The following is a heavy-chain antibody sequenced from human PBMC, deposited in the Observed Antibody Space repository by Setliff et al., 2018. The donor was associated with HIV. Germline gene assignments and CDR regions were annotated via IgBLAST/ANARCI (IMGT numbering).Heavy chain of an antibody. J-gene: IGHJ6*03. CDR2: ISHRGNT. D-gene: IGHD3-10*01. V-gene: IGHV4-39*07. CDR3: ARTLSTMVKTDGYYDYYYMDV. CDR1: GGSISSSTFF. Sequence: SETLSLTCSVSGGSISSSTFFWAWIRQPPGKGLEWIASISHRGNTYNHPSLKSRVTISVDTSKNQFSLNLNSVTAADTAVYYCARTLSTMVKTDGYYDYYYMDVWGKGTTVTVSS.